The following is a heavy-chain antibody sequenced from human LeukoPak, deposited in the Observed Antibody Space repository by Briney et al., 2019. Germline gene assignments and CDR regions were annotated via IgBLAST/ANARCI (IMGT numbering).Heavy chain of an antibody. V-gene: IGHV4-61*08. CDR2: IYYSGST. D-gene: IGHD6-13*01. J-gene: IGHJ4*02. CDR3: ARVSSGPSIAAAGVIDY. CDR1: GGSISSGDYY. Sequence: PSETLSLTCTVSGGSISSGDYYWSWIRQPPGKGLEWIGYIYYSGSTNYNPSLKSRVTISVDTSKNQFSLKLSSVTAADTAVYYCARVSSGPSIAAAGVIDYWGQGTLVTVSS.